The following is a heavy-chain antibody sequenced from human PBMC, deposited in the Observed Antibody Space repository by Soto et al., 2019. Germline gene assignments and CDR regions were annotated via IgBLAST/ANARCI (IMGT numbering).Heavy chain of an antibody. V-gene: IGHV4-59*12. Sequence: SETLSLTCTVSGGSISSYYWSWIRQPPGKGLEWTGYIYYTGSTNYNPSLKSRVTVSVDTSKNQFSLKLTSVTAADTAVFYCAREGTDCSSTSCHFDYWGQGTLVTVSS. D-gene: IGHD2-2*01. CDR2: IYYTGST. CDR3: AREGTDCSSTSCHFDY. CDR1: GGSISSYY. J-gene: IGHJ4*02.